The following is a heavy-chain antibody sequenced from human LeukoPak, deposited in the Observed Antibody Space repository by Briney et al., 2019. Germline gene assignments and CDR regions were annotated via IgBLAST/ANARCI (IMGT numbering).Heavy chain of an antibody. CDR3: ARGEYGLFDY. D-gene: IGHD2/OR15-2a*01. J-gene: IGHJ4*02. CDR2: IYYSGST. V-gene: IGHV4-61*01. Sequence: PSQTLSLTCTVSGGSIGGGSYYWSWIRQPPGKGLEWIGYIYYSGSTKYNLSLKSRVTISVDTSKNQLSLKLSSVTAADTAVYYCARGEYGLFDYWGQGTLVTVSS. CDR1: GGSIGGGSYY.